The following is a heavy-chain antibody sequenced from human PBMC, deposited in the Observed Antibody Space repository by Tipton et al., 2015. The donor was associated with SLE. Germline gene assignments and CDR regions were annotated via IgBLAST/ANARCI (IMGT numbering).Heavy chain of an antibody. CDR2: INPGTGNT. D-gene: IGHD1-26*01. CDR1: GYIFISYA. CDR3: ARGYGGSHYAFDY. Sequence: QLVQSGAEVKKPGASVRVSCKTSGYIFISYAMHWVRQAPGQRLEWMGWINPGTGNTKASQEFQDRVTITRDTSATTAYMELSGLRSEDMAVYYCARGYGGSHYAFDYWGQGTLVTVSS. J-gene: IGHJ4*02. V-gene: IGHV1-3*03.